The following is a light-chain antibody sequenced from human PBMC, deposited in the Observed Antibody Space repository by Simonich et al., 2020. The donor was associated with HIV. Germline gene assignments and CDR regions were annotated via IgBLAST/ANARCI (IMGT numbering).Light chain of an antibody. Sequence: DIQMTQYPSSLSASVGDRVTITCRASQGISNYLACYPQKPGKAPKLLLSAASRLESGVPSRFSCSGSGTDYTLTISSLQPEDFSTYYCQQYYTTPWTFGQGTKVEIK. CDR2: AAS. J-gene: IGKJ1*01. CDR1: QGISNY. V-gene: IGKV1-NL1*01. CDR3: QQYYTTPWT.